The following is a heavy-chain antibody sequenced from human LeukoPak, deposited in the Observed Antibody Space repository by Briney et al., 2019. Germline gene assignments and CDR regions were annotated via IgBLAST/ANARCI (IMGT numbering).Heavy chain of an antibody. Sequence: PSETLSLTCAVSGYSISSGYYWGWIRQPPGKGLEWIGYIYYSGSTNYNPSLKSRVTISVDTSKNQFSLKLSSVTAADTAVYYCASISFWSGYYSFDYWGQGTLVTVSS. CDR1: GYSISSGYY. J-gene: IGHJ4*02. D-gene: IGHD3-3*01. V-gene: IGHV4-38-2*01. CDR2: IYYSGST. CDR3: ASISFWSGYYSFDY.